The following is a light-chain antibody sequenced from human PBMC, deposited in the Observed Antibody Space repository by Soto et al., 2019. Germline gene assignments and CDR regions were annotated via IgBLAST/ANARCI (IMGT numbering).Light chain of an antibody. J-gene: IGKJ2*01. Sequence: DVVMTQSPLSLPVTLGQPASISCRSSQSLVFWSGNTYLTWFQQSPGHAPRRLIYKVSDRESGVPDRFSGSGSDTNFTLRIRRVEPEDVGVYFCMQGTHWPFTFGQGTKLEIK. CDR3: MQGTHWPFT. CDR1: QSLVFWSGNTY. V-gene: IGKV2-30*01. CDR2: KVS.